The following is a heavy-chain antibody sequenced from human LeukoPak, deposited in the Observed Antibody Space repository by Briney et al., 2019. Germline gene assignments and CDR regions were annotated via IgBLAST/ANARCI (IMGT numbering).Heavy chain of an antibody. CDR3: ARGVSMIAAAGTRSFYYYGMDV. Sequence: GSLRLSCAASGFTFSNYWMTWVRQAPGKGLEWVSYISSSGSTIYYADSVKGRFTISRGNAKNSLYLQMNSLRAEDTAVYYCARGVSMIAAAGTRSFYYYGMDVWGQGTTVTVSS. CDR2: ISSSGSTI. V-gene: IGHV3-48*03. CDR1: GFTFSNYW. J-gene: IGHJ6*02. D-gene: IGHD6-13*01.